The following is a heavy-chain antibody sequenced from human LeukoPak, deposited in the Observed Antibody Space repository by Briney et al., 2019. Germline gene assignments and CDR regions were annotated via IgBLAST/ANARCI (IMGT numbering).Heavy chain of an antibody. CDR3: ARCLYYYGSGSYYVDY. Sequence: GGSLRLSCAASGFIVSSNYMSWVRQAPGKGLEWVSVIYSGGSTYYADSVKGRFTISRDNSKNTLYLQMNSLRAEDTAVYYCARCLYYYGSGSYYVDYWGQGTLVTVSS. CDR1: GFIVSSNY. CDR2: IYSGGST. J-gene: IGHJ4*02. D-gene: IGHD3-10*01. V-gene: IGHV3-53*01.